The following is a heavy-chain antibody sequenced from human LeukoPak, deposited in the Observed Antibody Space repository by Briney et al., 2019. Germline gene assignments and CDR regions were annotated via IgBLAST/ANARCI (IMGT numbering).Heavy chain of an antibody. D-gene: IGHD3-3*01. CDR3: AREGFPPKISDFWSGLGPYYYYGMDV. CDR2: IIPFFGTA. CDR1: GGTFSSYA. J-gene: IGHJ6*02. V-gene: IGHV1-69*05. Sequence: EASVKVSCKASGGTFSSYAISWVRQAPGQGLEWMGGIIPFFGTANYAQKFQGRVTMTRDTSTSTVYMELSSLRSEDTAVYYCAREGFPPKISDFWSGLGPYYYYGMDVWGQGTTVTVSS.